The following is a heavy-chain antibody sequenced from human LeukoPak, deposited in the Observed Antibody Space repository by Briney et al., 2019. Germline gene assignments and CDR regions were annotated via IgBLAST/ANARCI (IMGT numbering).Heavy chain of an antibody. CDR3: ATSLSGTIDY. V-gene: IGHV4-31*03. D-gene: IGHD1-7*01. CDR1: GGSISSGGYY. CDR2: IYNSGST. Sequence: SETLSLTCTVSGGSISSGGYYWSWIRQHPGEGLEWIGYIYNSGSTYYNPSLKSRVTISVDTSKNQLSLKVSSVTAADTAVYYCATSLSGTIDYWGQGALVTVSS. J-gene: IGHJ4*02.